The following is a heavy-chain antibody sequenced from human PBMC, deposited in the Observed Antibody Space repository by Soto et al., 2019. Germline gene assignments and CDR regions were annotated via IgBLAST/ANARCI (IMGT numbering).Heavy chain of an antibody. CDR1: GYSFTSYW. Sequence: GESLKISCEGSGYSFTSYWIGWVRQMPGKGLEWMGIIYPGDSDTRYSPSFQGQVTISADKSISTAYLQWSSLKASDTAMYYCARYCGIAAAGTASYYYYGMDVWGQGTTVTVSS. V-gene: IGHV5-51*01. D-gene: IGHD6-13*01. CDR2: IYPGDSDT. CDR3: ARYCGIAAAGTASYYYYGMDV. J-gene: IGHJ6*02.